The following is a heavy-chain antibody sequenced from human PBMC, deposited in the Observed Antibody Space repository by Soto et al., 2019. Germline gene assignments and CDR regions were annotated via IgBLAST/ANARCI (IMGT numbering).Heavy chain of an antibody. CDR1: DFTFSNRW. CDR3: ARDNSYALDV. Sequence: PGGSLRLSCVASDFTFSNRWMHWVRQVPGKGLVWVSHINSDGSSTTYADSVKGRFTISRDNAKKTVYLQMNSLRAEDTAVYFSARDNSYALDVWGQGTTVTVSS. CDR2: INSDGSST. J-gene: IGHJ6*02. V-gene: IGHV3-74*03.